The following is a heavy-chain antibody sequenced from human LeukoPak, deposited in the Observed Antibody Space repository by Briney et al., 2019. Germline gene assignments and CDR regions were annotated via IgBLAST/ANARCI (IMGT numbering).Heavy chain of an antibody. D-gene: IGHD1-26*01. CDR3: ARATPSGY. V-gene: IGHV3-30-3*01. CDR2: ISYDGSNN. Sequence: PGRSLRLSCAASGFTFSSYAMHWVRQAPGKGLEWVAIISYDGSNNYYADSVKGRFTISRDNSKNTLYLQMNSLRAEDTAVYYCARATPSGYWGQGTLVTVSS. CDR1: GFTFSSYA. J-gene: IGHJ4*02.